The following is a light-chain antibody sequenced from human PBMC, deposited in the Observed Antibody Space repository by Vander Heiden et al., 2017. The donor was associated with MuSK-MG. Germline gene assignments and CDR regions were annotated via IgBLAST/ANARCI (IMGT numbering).Light chain of an antibody. V-gene: IGKV1D-8*01. J-gene: IGKJ1*01. Sequence: VIGLTQFPSLLSASTGDRVTISCRMSQGISSYLAWYQQKPGKAPELLIYAASTLQSGVPSKFSGSGSGTDFTLTISCLQFEDFPTYYSRKDDSFPRTFGQGTRLEIK. CDR2: AAS. CDR3: RKDDSFPRT. CDR1: QGISSY.